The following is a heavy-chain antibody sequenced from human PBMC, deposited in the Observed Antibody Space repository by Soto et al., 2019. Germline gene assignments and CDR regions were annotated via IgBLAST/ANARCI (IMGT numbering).Heavy chain of an antibody. V-gene: IGHV1-46*03. J-gene: IGHJ5*02. CDR2: INPSGGST. D-gene: IGHD4-17*01. CDR1: GYTVTSYY. Sequence: ASVKVSCKASGYTVTSYYMHWVRQAPGQGLEWMGIINPSGGSTSYAQKFQGRVTMTRDTSTSTVYMELSSLRSEDTAVYYCARDRPFITTVTTYNWFDPWGQGTLVTVSS. CDR3: ARDRPFITTVTTYNWFDP.